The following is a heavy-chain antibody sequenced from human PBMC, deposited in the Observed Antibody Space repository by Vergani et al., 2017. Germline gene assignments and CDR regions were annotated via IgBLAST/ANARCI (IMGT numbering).Heavy chain of an antibody. CDR1: GYTFTSYA. CDR2: INAGNGNT. Sequence: QVQLVQSGAEVKKPGASVKVSCKASGYTFTSYAMHWVRQAPGQRLEWMGWINAGNGNTKYSQKFQGRVTMTRDTSISTAYMELSRLRSDDTAVYYCARKGYSSSPFDYWGQGTLVTVSS. J-gene: IGHJ4*02. D-gene: IGHD6-13*01. CDR3: ARKGYSSSPFDY. V-gene: IGHV1-3*01.